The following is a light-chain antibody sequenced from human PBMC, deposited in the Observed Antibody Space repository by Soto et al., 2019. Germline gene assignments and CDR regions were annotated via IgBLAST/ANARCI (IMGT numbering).Light chain of an antibody. CDR2: KAS. CDR1: QSINTW. Sequence: DIQMTQSPSTLSASVGDRVTINCRASQSINTWLAWYQQKPGTAPKLLIYKASSLESGVPSRFSGSGSETDLSFTISSQQADDLASYYYQHYRTNSTFGQGTKVEIK. V-gene: IGKV1-5*03. CDR3: QHYRTNST. J-gene: IGKJ1*01.